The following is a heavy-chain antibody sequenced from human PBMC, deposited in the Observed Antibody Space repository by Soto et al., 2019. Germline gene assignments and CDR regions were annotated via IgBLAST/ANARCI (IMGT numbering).Heavy chain of an antibody. CDR3: ARGRKRGYWSGGSCYMEGYFDY. CDR2: MNPNSGNT. Sequence: QVQLVQSGAEVKKPGASVKVSCKASGYTFTSYDINWVRQATGQGLEWMGWMNPNSGNTGYAQKFQGRVTMTRNTSISTAYMELSSLRSEDTAVYYCARGRKRGYWSGGSCYMEGYFDYWGQGTLVTVSS. CDR1: GYTFTSYD. J-gene: IGHJ4*02. D-gene: IGHD2-15*01. V-gene: IGHV1-8*01.